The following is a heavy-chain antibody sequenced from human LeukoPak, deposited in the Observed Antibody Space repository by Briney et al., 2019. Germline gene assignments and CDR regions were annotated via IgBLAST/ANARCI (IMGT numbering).Heavy chain of an antibody. D-gene: IGHD3-10*01. J-gene: IGHJ6*04. CDR1: GFTFSSYG. CDR2: TLYDGGEN. V-gene: IGHV3-30*03. Sequence: PGGSLRLSCAASGFTFSSYGMHWVRQAPGKGLEWVAVTLYDGGENYYADSVKGRFAISRDNSKNTLYLQMNSLRPEDTAVYYCARTAVTLVRGAAYPYYGMDVWGKGTTVTVSS. CDR3: ARTAVTLVRGAAYPYYGMDV.